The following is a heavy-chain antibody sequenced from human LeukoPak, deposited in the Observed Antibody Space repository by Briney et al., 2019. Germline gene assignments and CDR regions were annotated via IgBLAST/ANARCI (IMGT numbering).Heavy chain of an antibody. J-gene: IGHJ3*02. CDR3: ARSRELLDAFDI. CDR1: GGSFSGYY. V-gene: IGHV4-59*01. CDR2: IYYSGST. D-gene: IGHD1-26*01. Sequence: SETLSLTCAVYGGSFSGYYWSWIRQPPGKGLEWIGYIYYSGSTNYNPSLKSRVTISVDTSKNQFSLKLSSVTAADTAVYYCARSRELLDAFDIWGQGTMVTVSS.